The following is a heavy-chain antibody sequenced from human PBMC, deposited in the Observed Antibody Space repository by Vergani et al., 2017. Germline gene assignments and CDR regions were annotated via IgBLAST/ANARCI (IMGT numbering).Heavy chain of an antibody. CDR3: ARTRWQQPQNWFDP. CDR2: INPNSGGT. CDR1: GYTFTSYG. Sequence: QVQLVQSGAEVKKPGASVKVSCKASGYTFTSYGISWVRQAPGQGLEWMGWINPNSGGTNYAQKFQGRVTMTRDTSISTAYMELSRLRSDDTAVYYCARTRWQQPQNWFDPWGQGTLVTVSS. D-gene: IGHD6-13*01. J-gene: IGHJ5*02. V-gene: IGHV1-2*02.